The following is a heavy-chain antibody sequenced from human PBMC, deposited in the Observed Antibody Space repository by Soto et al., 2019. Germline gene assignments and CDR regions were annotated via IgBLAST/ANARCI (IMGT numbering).Heavy chain of an antibody. J-gene: IGHJ6*02. CDR3: ARPYGSGSYYRSSNYYYGMDV. D-gene: IGHD3-10*01. CDR2: IYSGGST. Sequence: GGSLRLSCAASGFTVSSNYMSWVRQAPGKGLEWVSVIYSGGSTYYADSVKGRFTISRDNSKNTLYLQMNSLRAEDTAVYYCARPYGSGSYYRSSNYYYGMDVWGQGTTVTVS. CDR1: GFTVSSNY. V-gene: IGHV3-53*01.